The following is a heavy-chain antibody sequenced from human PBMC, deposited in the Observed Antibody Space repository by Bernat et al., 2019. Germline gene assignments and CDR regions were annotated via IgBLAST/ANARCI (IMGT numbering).Heavy chain of an antibody. CDR2: LIPIFGTA. Sequence: QVQLVQSGAEVKKPGSSVKVSCKASGGTFSSYAISWVRQAPGQGLEWMGGLIPIFGTANYAQKFQGRVTITADESTSTASMELSSLRSEDTAVYYCARIYVWGSYRYRHWFDPWGQGTLVTVSS. CDR3: ARIYVWGSYRYRHWFDP. D-gene: IGHD3-16*02. J-gene: IGHJ5*02. V-gene: IGHV1-69*01. CDR1: GGTFSSYA.